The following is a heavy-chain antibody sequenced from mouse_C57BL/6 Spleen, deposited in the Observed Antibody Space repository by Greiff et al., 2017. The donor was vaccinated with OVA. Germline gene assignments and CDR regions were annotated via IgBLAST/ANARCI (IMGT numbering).Heavy chain of an antibody. CDR3: ARTGLPLDWYFDV. D-gene: IGHD2-2*01. J-gene: IGHJ1*03. V-gene: IGHV5-15*01. CDR1: GFTFSDYG. CDR2: ISNLAYSI. Sequence: EVKLMESGGGLVQPGGSLKLSCAASGFTFSDYGMAWVRQAPRKGPEWVAFISNLAYSIYYADTVTGRFTISRENAKNTLYLEMSSLRSEDTAMYYCARTGLPLDWYFDVWGTGTTVTVSS.